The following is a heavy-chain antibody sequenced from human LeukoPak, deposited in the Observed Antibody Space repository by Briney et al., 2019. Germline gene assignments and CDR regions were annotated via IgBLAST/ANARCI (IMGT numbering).Heavy chain of an antibody. CDR3: ARVAAADPYNWFDP. Sequence: ASVKVSCKASGYTFTGDYMHWVRQAPGQGLEWMGWINPNSGGTNYAQKFQGRVTMTRDTSISTAYMELSRLRSDDTAVYYCARVAAADPYNWFDPWGQGTLVTVSS. V-gene: IGHV1-2*02. CDR1: GYTFTGDY. CDR2: INPNSGGT. J-gene: IGHJ5*02. D-gene: IGHD6-13*01.